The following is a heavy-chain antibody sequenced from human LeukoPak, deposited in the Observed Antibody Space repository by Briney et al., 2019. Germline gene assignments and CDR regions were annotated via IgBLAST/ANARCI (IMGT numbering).Heavy chain of an antibody. Sequence: GGSLRLSCAASGFTFSSYAMSWVRQAPGKGLEWVSAISGSGGSTYYADSVKGRFTISRDNSKNTLYLQMNSLRAEDTAVYYCAKDRGFTVLRYGMDVWGQGTTVTVSS. D-gene: IGHD3-10*01. CDR2: ISGSGGST. CDR1: GFTFSSYA. CDR3: AKDRGFTVLRYGMDV. J-gene: IGHJ6*02. V-gene: IGHV3-23*01.